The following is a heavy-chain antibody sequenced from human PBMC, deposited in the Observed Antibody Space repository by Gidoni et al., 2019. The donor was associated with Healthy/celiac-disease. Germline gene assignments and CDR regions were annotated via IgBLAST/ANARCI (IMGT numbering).Heavy chain of an antibody. CDR3: ASGDSFPGDWASSWFDY. CDR2: ISWNSGSI. D-gene: IGHD6-13*01. Sequence: EVQLVESGGGWVQPGRSLRLSCAASGFTFDDYAMHWVRQAPGKGLEWVSGISWNSGSIGYADSVKGRFTISRDNVKNSLYLQMNSLRAEDTALYYCASGDSFPGDWASSWFDYWGQGTLVTVSS. CDR1: GFTFDDYA. J-gene: IGHJ4*02. V-gene: IGHV3-9*01.